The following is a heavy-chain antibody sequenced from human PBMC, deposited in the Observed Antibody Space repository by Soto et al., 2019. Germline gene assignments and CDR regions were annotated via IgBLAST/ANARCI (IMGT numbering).Heavy chain of an antibody. V-gene: IGHV3-48*03. J-gene: IGHJ6*02. D-gene: IGHD2-2*01. Sequence: GGSLRLSCAASGFTFSSYEMNWVRQAPGKGLEWVSYISSSGSTIYYADSVKGRFTISRDNAKNSLYLQMNSLRAEDTAVYYCARVGVPAAMPGYYYYGMDVWGQGTTVTVSS. CDR2: ISSSGSTI. CDR3: ARVGVPAAMPGYYYYGMDV. CDR1: GFTFSSYE.